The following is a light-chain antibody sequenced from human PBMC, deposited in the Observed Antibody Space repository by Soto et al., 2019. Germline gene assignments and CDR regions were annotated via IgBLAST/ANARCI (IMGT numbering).Light chain of an antibody. V-gene: IGKV3-15*01. J-gene: IGKJ1*01. CDR2: GAS. CDR3: QQRANWPRT. Sequence: EIVITQSPSTLSASPWQXATLSCRAIQSITGNLALAQQNPGQTPRIXIYGASTRANGIPARFSGSGSGTDFTLTISSLQPEDFAVYYCQQRANWPRTFGQGTKVDI. CDR1: QSITGN.